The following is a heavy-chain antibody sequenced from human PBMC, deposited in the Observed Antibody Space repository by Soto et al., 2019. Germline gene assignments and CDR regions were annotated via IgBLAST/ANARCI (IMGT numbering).Heavy chain of an antibody. J-gene: IGHJ4*02. CDR3: ANSTR. Sequence: PGWSLRLCCVASGVTVSSYAMSWVRQAPGKGLEWVSTISGSGGGTYYADSMKGRFTISRDNSKNTLYLQMNSLRVGDTAVYYCANSTRWGQGTLVTVSS. CDR1: GVTVSSYA. CDR2: ISGSGGGT. V-gene: IGHV3-23*01.